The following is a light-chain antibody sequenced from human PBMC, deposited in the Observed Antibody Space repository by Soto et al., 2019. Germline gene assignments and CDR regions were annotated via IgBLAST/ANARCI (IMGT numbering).Light chain of an antibody. J-gene: IGKJ4*01. V-gene: IGKV1-27*01. CDR1: QGIAPY. CDR2: ATS. Sequence: DVQMTQSPSSLSAFVGDRVTITCRASQGIAPYLAWFQQKPGKVPKLLIYATSTLESGVPSRFSGSGSGTDFTLTINSLQPEYVGTYYCQTYNSAPLTFGGGTKVEIK. CDR3: QTYNSAPLT.